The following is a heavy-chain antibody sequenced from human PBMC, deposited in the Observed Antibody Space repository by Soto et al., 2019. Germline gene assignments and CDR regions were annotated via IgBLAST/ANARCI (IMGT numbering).Heavy chain of an antibody. CDR1: GGSFSGYY. V-gene: IGHV4-34*01. J-gene: IGHJ6*03. Sequence: PSETLSLTCAVYGGSFSGYYLSWIRQPPGKGLEWMGEIKHGGSTTSNQSLKRRVTISVDTSKNQFSLKLSSVTAADTAVYYCANLGYCSGGSCHQARYYYYYMDVWGKGTTVTVSS. CDR3: ANLGYCSGGSCHQARYYYYYMDV. CDR2: IKHGGST. D-gene: IGHD2-15*01.